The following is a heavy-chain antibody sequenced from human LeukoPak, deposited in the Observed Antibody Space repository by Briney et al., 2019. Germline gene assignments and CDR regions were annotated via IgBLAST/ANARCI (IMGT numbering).Heavy chain of an antibody. CDR2: ISAHNGNT. V-gene: IGHV1-18*01. CDR3: ARVKTMIIVVSLFDY. J-gene: IGHJ4*02. D-gene: IGHD3-22*01. Sequence: ASVKVSCKASGYTFTSYGISWVRQAPGQGLEWMGWISAHNGNTNYAQKLQGRLTMTRDTSISTAYMELSRLGSDDTAVYYCARVKTMIIVVSLFDYWGQGTLVTVSS. CDR1: GYTFTSYG.